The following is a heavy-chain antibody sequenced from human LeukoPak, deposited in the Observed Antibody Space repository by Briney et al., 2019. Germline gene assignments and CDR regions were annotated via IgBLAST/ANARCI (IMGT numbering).Heavy chain of an antibody. Sequence: TGGSLRLSCAASGFTFSSYSMNWVRQAPGKGLEWVSYISSSSSTIYYADSVKGRFTISRDNAKNSLYLRMNSLRDEDTAVYYCARDGLITMVRGVYYGMDVWGQGTTVTVS. CDR3: ARDGLITMVRGVYYGMDV. CDR1: GFTFSSYS. V-gene: IGHV3-48*02. J-gene: IGHJ6*02. D-gene: IGHD3-10*01. CDR2: ISSSSSTI.